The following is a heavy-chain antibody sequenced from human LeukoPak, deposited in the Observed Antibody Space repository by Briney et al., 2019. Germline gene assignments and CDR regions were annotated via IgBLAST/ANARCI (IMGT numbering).Heavy chain of an antibody. CDR3: ARGLQYHKDFDY. CDR2: MNPNSGNT. Sequence: ASVKVSCKASGYTFTSYDINWVRQATGQGLEWMGWMNPNSGNTGYAQKFQGRVTITRNTSISTAYMELSSLRSEDTAVYYCARGLQYHKDFDYWGQRTLVTVSS. V-gene: IGHV1-8*03. CDR1: GYTFTSYD. D-gene: IGHD2-15*01. J-gene: IGHJ4*02.